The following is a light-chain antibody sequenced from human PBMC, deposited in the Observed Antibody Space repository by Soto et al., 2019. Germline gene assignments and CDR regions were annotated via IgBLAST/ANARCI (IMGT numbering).Light chain of an antibody. CDR3: PPYVSSVT. Sequence: DIVLTQSPGSLSLSPGERATLSCRASQSVDSSFFAWYQQKPGQAPRLLIYGASKRATGTPDRFSGSGSGTDFTLTITRLEPEDFAVYYCPPYVSSVTFGQGPKVEIK. CDR2: GAS. V-gene: IGKV3-20*01. CDR1: QSVDSSF. J-gene: IGKJ1*01.